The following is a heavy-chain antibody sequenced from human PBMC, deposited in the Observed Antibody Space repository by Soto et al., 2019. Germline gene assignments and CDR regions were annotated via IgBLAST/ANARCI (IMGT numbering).Heavy chain of an antibody. J-gene: IGHJ4*02. CDR2: INTVGGST. CDR1: GFTFSSYA. V-gene: IGHV3-23*01. CDR3: AKLGTNYYFDY. Sequence: EVQLLESGGGLVQPGGSLRLSCAASGFTFSSYAMTWVRQAPGKGLEWVSAINTVGGSTYYADSVKGRFTISRDNSKNTLYLQMNSLRAEDTAVYYCAKLGTNYYFDYWGQGTLVTVSS.